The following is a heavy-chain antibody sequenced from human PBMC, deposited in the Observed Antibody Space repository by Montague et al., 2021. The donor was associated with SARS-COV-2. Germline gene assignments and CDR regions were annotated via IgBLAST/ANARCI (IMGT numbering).Heavy chain of an antibody. D-gene: IGHD3-16*01. Sequence: SETLSLTCGVYGVSFGDDFWTWIRQSPEKGLEWIGEISLSGRTNYNPSRNNRVTISLDTSRKQFSLNLNSVTAADAAIYYCARDFERGGNFDYWGQGIPVTVSS. CDR1: GVSFGDDF. J-gene: IGHJ4*02. CDR3: ARDFERGGNFDY. V-gene: IGHV4-34*01. CDR2: ISLSGRT.